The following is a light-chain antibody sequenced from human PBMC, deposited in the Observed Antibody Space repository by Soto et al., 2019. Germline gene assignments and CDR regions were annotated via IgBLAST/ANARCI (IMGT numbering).Light chain of an antibody. CDR3: QQYGCSPYT. CDR1: QSVSSSY. Sequence: EIVLTQSPGTLSLSPGERATLSCRASQSVSSSYLAWYQQKPGQAPRLLIYGASSRATGIPDRFSGSGSGTDFTITISRREPEDFAVYYCQQYGCSPYTFGQGTKLEIK. V-gene: IGKV3-20*01. CDR2: GAS. J-gene: IGKJ2*01.